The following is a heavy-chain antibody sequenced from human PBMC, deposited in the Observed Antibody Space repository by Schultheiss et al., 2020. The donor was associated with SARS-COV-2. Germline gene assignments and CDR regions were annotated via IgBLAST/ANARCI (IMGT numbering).Heavy chain of an antibody. V-gene: IGHV3-30*03. CDR2: ISYDGSNK. CDR1: GFTFSSYG. D-gene: IGHD3-16*01. CDR3: ARGGGLRSPPPRH. J-gene: IGHJ4*02. Sequence: GGSLRLSCAASGFTFSSYGMHWVRQAPGKGLEWVAVISYDGSNKYYADSVKGRFTISRDNSKNTLYLQMNSLRAEDTAVYYCARGGGLRSPPPRHWGQGTLVTVSS.